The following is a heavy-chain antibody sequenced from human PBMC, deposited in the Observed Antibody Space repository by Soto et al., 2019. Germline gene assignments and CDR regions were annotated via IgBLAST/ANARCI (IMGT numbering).Heavy chain of an antibody. J-gene: IGHJ4*02. Sequence: ASVKVSCKASGYTFTSYYMHWVRQAPGQGLEWMGIINPSGGSTSYAQKFQGRVTMTRDTSTSTVYMELSSLRPEDTAVYYCATPPSYSSSWYEGDYWGQGTLVTVSS. CDR3: ATPPSYSSSWYEGDY. V-gene: IGHV1-46*03. CDR2: INPSGGST. CDR1: GYTFTSYY. D-gene: IGHD6-13*01.